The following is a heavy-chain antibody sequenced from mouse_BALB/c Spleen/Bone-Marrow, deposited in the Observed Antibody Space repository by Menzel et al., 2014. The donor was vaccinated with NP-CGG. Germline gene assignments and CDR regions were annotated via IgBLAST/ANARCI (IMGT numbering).Heavy chain of an antibody. CDR2: ICAGGGT. CDR3: ARDREYGYYYVMDY. CDR1: GFSLTTYG. Sequence: VQLAESGPGLVAPSQSLSITCTVSGFSLTTYGVHWVRPTPGKGLEWLGVICAGGGTNYNSALMSRLSISKDNSKSQVFLKMNSLQIDDRAMYYCARDREYGYYYVMDYWGQGTSITVSS. J-gene: IGHJ4*01. D-gene: IGHD2-2*01. V-gene: IGHV2-9*02.